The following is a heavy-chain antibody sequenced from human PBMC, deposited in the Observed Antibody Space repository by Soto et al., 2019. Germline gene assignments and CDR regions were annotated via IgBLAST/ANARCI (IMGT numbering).Heavy chain of an antibody. J-gene: IGHJ5*01. V-gene: IGHV2-5*02. D-gene: IGHD2-15*01. Sequence: QITLKESGPTLVKPTQTLTLTCTFSGVSLSTSAVGVGWIRQPPGKALEWLALIYWDDNKRYSPSLKSRVTITKETSTNQVVLTMTNMDPVDSSTYYCAHSAFGSWFASWGQGTPVTVSS. CDR2: IYWDDNK. CDR1: GVSLSTSAVG. CDR3: AHSAFGSWFAS.